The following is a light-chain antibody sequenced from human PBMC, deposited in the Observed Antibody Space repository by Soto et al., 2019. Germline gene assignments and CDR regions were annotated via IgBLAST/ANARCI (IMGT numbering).Light chain of an antibody. Sequence: QSALTQPASVSGSPGQSITISCTGSXXXVGGYNYVSWYQQHPDKAPKLIIYDVTNRPSGVSNRFSGSKSGNTASLTISGXXXXXXXXXHCSSYTRSATLVFGGGTKLTVL. CDR3: SSYTRSATLV. CDR1: XXXVGGYNY. V-gene: IGLV2-14*03. CDR2: DVT. J-gene: IGLJ2*01.